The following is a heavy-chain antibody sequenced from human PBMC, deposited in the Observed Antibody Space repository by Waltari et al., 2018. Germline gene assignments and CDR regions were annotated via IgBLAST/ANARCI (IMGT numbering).Heavy chain of an antibody. J-gene: IGHJ3*02. V-gene: IGHV3-53*02. D-gene: IGHD5-12*01. CDR3: ARKHLVTTIIAFDI. Sequence: EVQLVETGGGLIQTGGSLRLSCAASGFSVRSDDMRWVRQAPGKGLEWVSIFYSGGTTYYADSVKGRFTISRDNSKNTVYLQMNSLRAEDTAVYYCARKHLVTTIIAFDIWGQGTMVTVSS. CDR2: FYSGGTT. CDR1: GFSVRSDD.